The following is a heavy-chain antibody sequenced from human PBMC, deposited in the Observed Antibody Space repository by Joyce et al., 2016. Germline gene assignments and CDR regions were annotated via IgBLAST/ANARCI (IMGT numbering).Heavy chain of an antibody. CDR2: ICPGDSYT. Sequence: EVQLVQSGAEGKKPGESLKISCKCSGYSFTGYWTGWVRQMPGKGLEWMGMICPGDSYTRYGPAFQGQVTISADKSISTTYLQWSGLKASDSAMYYCARRRGLQGAKDAFDIWGQGTMVTVSS. CDR1: GYSFTGYW. V-gene: IGHV5-51*01. J-gene: IGHJ3*02. CDR3: ARRRGLQGAKDAFDI.